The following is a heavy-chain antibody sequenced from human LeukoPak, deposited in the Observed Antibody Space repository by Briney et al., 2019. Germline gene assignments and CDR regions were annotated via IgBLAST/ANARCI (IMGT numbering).Heavy chain of an antibody. CDR1: GGSISSSSYY. CDR3: ATTTIRLGY. Sequence: SETLSLTCTVSGGSISSSSYYWGWIRQPPGKGLEWIGSISNSGSTYYNPSLKSRVTISVDTSNNQFSLKLSSVTAADTAVYYCATTTIRLGYWGQGTLVTVSS. CDR2: ISNSGST. V-gene: IGHV4-39*07. J-gene: IGHJ4*02. D-gene: IGHD1-26*01.